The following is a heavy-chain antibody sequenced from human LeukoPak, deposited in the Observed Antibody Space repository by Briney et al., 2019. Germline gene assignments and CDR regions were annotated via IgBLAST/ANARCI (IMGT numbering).Heavy chain of an antibody. CDR2: IYYSGST. J-gene: IGHJ5*02. CDR1: GDSISSSSYY. D-gene: IGHD5-18*01. Sequence: PSETLSLTCTVSGDSISSSSYYWGWIRQPPGKGLEWIGSIYYSGSTYYNPSLKSRVTISVDTSKNQFSLKLSSVTAVDTAVYYCARHRAPLNSYGGGRWFDPWGQGTLVTVSS. CDR3: ARHRAPLNSYGGGRWFDP. V-gene: IGHV4-39*01.